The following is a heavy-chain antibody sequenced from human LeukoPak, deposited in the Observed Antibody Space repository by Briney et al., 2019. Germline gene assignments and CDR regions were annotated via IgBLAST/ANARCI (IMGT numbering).Heavy chain of an antibody. CDR1: GFTFSSYG. CDR2: IRYDGSNK. J-gene: IGHJ4*02. CDR3: AKDSSGYYRNYFDY. D-gene: IGHD3-22*01. V-gene: IGHV3-30*02. Sequence: RGSLRLSCAASGFTFSSYGMHWVRQAPGKGLEWVAFIRYDGSNKYYVDSVKGRFTISRDNSKNTLYLQMNSLRAEDTAVYYCAKDSSGYYRNYFDYWGQGTLVTVSS.